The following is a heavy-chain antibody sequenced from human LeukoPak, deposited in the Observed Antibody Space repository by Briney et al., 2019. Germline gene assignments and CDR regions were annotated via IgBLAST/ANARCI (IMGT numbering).Heavy chain of an antibody. CDR3: ARVRAYSSSWYSRDYGMDV. V-gene: IGHV4-59*01. Sequence: SETLSLTCTVPGGSISSYYWSWIRQPPGKGLEWIGYIYYSGSTNYNPSLKSRVTISVDTSKNQFSLELSSVTAADTAVYYCARVRAYSSSWYSRDYGMDVWGQGTTVTVSS. CDR1: GGSISSYY. D-gene: IGHD6-13*01. J-gene: IGHJ6*02. CDR2: IYYSGST.